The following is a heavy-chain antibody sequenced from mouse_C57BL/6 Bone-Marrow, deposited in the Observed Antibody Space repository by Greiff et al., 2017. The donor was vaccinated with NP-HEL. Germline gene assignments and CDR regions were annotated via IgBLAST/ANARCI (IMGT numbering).Heavy chain of an antibody. D-gene: IGHD1-1*01. J-gene: IGHJ2*01. CDR2: IRNKANGYTT. Sequence: EVKLMESGGGLVQPGGSLSLSCAASGFTFTDYYMSWVRQPPGKALEWLGFIRNKANGYTTEYSASVKGRFTISRDNSQSILYLQMNALRAEDSATYYCARYGVVATDFDYWGQGTTLTVSS. CDR3: ARYGVVATDFDY. V-gene: IGHV7-3*01. CDR1: GFTFTDYY.